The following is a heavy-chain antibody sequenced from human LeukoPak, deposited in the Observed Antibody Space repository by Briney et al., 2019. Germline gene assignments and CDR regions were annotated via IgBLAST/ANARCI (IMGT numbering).Heavy chain of an antibody. CDR2: IYYSGST. D-gene: IGHD1-26*01. CDR3: ARGRPYSGGYHLDY. V-gene: IGHV4-39*01. Sequence: SETLSLTCTVSGGSISSSSYYWGWIRQPPGKGLEWIGSIYYSGSTYYNPSLKSRVTISVDTSKNQFSLKLNSVTAADTAVYYCARGRPYSGGYHLDYWGQGTLVTVSS. J-gene: IGHJ4*02. CDR1: GGSISSSSYY.